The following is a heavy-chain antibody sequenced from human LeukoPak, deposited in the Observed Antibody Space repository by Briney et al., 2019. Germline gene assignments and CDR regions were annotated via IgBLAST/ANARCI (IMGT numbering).Heavy chain of an antibody. CDR2: ISAYNGNT. Sequence: ASVKVSCKASGYSFSNYGISWVRQAPGQGLEWMGWISAYNGNTNYAQKLQGRVTMTTDTSTSTAYMELRSLRSDDTAVYYCAREGDYGGNGGVFDYWGQGTLVTVSS. CDR1: GYSFSNYG. V-gene: IGHV1-18*01. J-gene: IGHJ4*02. CDR3: AREGDYGGNGGVFDY. D-gene: IGHD4-23*01.